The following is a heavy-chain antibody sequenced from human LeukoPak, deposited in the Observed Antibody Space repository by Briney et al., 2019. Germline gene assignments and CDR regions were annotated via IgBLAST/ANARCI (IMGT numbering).Heavy chain of an antibody. CDR2: ISSSSSYI. CDR3: ARLAFPHRGPTDY. CDR1: GFTSSSYS. J-gene: IGHJ4*02. V-gene: IGHV3-21*01. Sequence: GGSLRLSCAAPGFTSSSYSMNWVRQAPGKGLEWVSSISSSSSYIYYADSVKGRFTISRDNAKNSLYLQMNSLRAEDTAVYYCARLAFPHRGPTDYWGQGTLVTVSS.